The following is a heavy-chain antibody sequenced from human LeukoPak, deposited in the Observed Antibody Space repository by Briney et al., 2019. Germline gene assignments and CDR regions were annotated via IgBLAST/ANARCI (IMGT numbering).Heavy chain of an antibody. V-gene: IGHV3-66*04. CDR3: ARRAYFDY. CDR2: IYTGGST. CDR1: GFAVSSIY. J-gene: IGHJ4*02. Sequence: GGSLRLSCAASGFAVSSIYMSWVRQAPGKGLEWVSIIYTGGSTHYTDSVKGRFTISRDDSKNTVYLQMNSLTAEDTAVYYCARRAYFDYWGQGTLVTVSS.